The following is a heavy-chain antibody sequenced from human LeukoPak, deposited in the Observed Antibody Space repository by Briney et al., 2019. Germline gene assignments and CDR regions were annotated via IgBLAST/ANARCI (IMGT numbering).Heavy chain of an antibody. CDR2: IYTSGST. CDR1: GGSISSYY. J-gene: IGHJ3*01. V-gene: IGHV4-4*07. Sequence: PSETLSLTCTVSGGSISSYYWSWIRQPAGKGLEWIGRIYTSGSTNYNPSLKSRVTISVDTSKNQFSLKVNSVTAADTAVYYCARVGYNWNLWFDFWGQGTTVTVSS. D-gene: IGHD1-7*01. CDR3: ARVGYNWNLWFDF.